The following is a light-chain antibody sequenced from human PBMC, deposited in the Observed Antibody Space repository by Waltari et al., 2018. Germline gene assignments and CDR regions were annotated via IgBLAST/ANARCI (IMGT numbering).Light chain of an antibody. J-gene: IGLJ2*01. CDR2: DVS. CDR3: YSYAGSHE. V-gene: IGLV2-11*01. CDR1: SSAIGDSDC. Sequence: QSALTQPRSVSGSPGQSVTVSCTGTSSAIGDSDCVSWYQHHPGKAPKLLIYDVSKRPSGVPDRFSASKSGNTASLTISGLQAEDEADYYCYSYAGSHEFGGGTKLTVL.